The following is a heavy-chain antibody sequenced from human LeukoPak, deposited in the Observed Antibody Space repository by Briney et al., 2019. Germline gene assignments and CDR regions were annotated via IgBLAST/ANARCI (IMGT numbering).Heavy chain of an antibody. Sequence: GGSLRLSCAASGFTFSSYEMNWVRQAPGKGLQGVSDISSSGTTIYYADSVKGRSTTSRDNAKNSLYLQMNSLRAEDTAVYYCARKYCSTTSCLFDNWGQGTLVTVSS. J-gene: IGHJ4*02. CDR1: GFTFSSYE. D-gene: IGHD2-2*01. V-gene: IGHV3-48*03. CDR3: ARKYCSTTSCLFDN. CDR2: ISSSGTTI.